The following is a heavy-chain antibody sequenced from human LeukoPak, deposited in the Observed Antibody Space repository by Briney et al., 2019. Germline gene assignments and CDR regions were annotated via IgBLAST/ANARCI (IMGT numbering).Heavy chain of an antibody. V-gene: IGHV3-21*01. J-gene: IGHJ4*02. CDR1: GFTFSSYS. CDR3: ARDSKGIAVAEGYDY. Sequence: GGSLRLSCAASGFTFSSYSMSWVRQAPGKGLEWVSSISSSSSYIYYADSVKGRFTISRDNAKNSLYLQMNSLRAEDTAVYYCARDSKGIAVAEGYDYWGQGTLVTVSS. CDR2: ISSSSSYI. D-gene: IGHD6-19*01.